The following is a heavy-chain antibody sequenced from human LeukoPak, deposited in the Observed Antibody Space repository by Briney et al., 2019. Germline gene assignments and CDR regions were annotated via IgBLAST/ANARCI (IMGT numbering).Heavy chain of an antibody. CDR3: AREGRYCGGGRCSYMDV. CDR2: TYHSGSP. J-gene: IGHJ6*03. V-gene: IGHV4-38-2*02. D-gene: IGHD2-15*01. Sequence: LRLSCAASGFTFSSYTMNWVRQAPGKGLEWIGSTYHSGSPYYNSSLKSRVTISVDTSKNQFSLKLSSVTAADTAVYYCAREGRYCGGGRCSYMDVWGKGTTVTVSS. CDR1: GFTFSSYT.